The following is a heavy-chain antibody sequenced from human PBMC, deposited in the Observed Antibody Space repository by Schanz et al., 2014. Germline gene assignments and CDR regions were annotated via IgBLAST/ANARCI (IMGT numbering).Heavy chain of an antibody. CDR1: GGTFSRLT. CDR2: VIPILGVT. Sequence: QVQLVQSGADVKKPGSSVRVSCKASGGTFSRLTFSWVRQAPGQGLEWMGRVIPILGVTHYAQKFQGRVTITADKSTTTAYRELNSLNADDTAVYYCATHDYADSVSWGQGTLVAVSS. CDR3: ATHDYADSVS. D-gene: IGHD4-17*01. J-gene: IGHJ5*02. V-gene: IGHV1-69*02.